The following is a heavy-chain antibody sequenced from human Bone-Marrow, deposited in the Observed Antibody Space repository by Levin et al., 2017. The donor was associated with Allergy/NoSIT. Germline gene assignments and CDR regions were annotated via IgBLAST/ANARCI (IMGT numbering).Heavy chain of an antibody. V-gene: IGHV1-69*13. CDR1: GGTFSSYA. D-gene: IGHD2-15*01. CDR2: IIPIFGTA. J-gene: IGHJ4*02. CDR3: ARVHGGSRFTY. Sequence: SVKVSCKASGGTFSSYAISWVRQAPGQGLEWMGGIIPIFGTANYAQKFQGRVTITADESTSTAYMELSSLRSEDTAVYYCARVHGGSRFTYWGQGTLVTVSS.